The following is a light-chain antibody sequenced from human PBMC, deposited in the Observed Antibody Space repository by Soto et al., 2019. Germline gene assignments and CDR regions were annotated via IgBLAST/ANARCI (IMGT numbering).Light chain of an antibody. V-gene: IGLV2-14*01. CDR1: SRDVGGYNY. CDR3: SSCTSSSTLDV. Sequence: QSALTQPASVSGSPGQSITISCTGTSRDVGGYNYVSWYQQHPGKAPKLMIYEVSNRPSGVSNRFSGSKSGNTASLTISGLQAEDEADYYCSSCTSSSTLDVFGTGTKVTVL. CDR2: EVS. J-gene: IGLJ1*01.